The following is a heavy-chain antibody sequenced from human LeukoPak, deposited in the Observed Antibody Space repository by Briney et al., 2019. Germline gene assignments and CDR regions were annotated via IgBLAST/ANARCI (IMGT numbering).Heavy chain of an antibody. V-gene: IGHV3-73*01. CDR1: GFTFSGSA. Sequence: GGSLRLSCAASGFTFSGSAMHWVRQASGKGLEWVGRIRSKANSYATAYAASVKGRFTISRDDSKNTAYLQMNSLKTEDTAVYYCTRELWFGELSHFDYWGQGTLVTVSS. CDR3: TRELWFGELSHFDY. J-gene: IGHJ4*02. CDR2: IRSKANSYAT. D-gene: IGHD3-10*01.